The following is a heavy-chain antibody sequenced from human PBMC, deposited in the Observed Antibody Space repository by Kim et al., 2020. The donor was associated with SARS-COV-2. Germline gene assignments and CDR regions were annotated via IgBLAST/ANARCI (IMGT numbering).Heavy chain of an antibody. J-gene: IGHJ4*02. Sequence: SETLSLTCTVSGGSISSSSYYWGWIRQPPGKGLEWIGSIYYSGSTYYNPSLKSRVTISVDTSKNQFSLKLSSVTAADTAVYYCARLCDSSSWYVGYYFDYWGQGTLVTVSS. CDR2: IYYSGST. V-gene: IGHV4-39*01. D-gene: IGHD6-13*01. CDR3: ARLCDSSSWYVGYYFDY. CDR1: GGSISSSSYY.